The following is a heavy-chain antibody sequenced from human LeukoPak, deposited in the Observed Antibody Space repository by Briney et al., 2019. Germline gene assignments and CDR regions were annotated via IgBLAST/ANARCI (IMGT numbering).Heavy chain of an antibody. D-gene: IGHD5-24*01. CDR3: ARMYVGWLQFRWLFDY. Sequence: SETLSLTCTVSGGSISSFYWSWIRQPPGKGLELIGYIYYSWSTNYNPSLNSRVTISVDTSKNQFSLKLSSVTAADTAVYYCARMYVGWLQFRWLFDYWGQGTLVTVSS. CDR1: GGSISSFY. V-gene: IGHV4-59*12. J-gene: IGHJ4*02. CDR2: IYYSWST.